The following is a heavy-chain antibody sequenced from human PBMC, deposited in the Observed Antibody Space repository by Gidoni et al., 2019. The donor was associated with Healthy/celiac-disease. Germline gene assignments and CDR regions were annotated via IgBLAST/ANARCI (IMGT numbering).Heavy chain of an antibody. CDR1: GFTFSGSA. D-gene: IGHD4-17*01. V-gene: IGHV3-73*01. J-gene: IGHJ4*02. CDR3: TSPAAVTVTTSY. Sequence: EVQLVESGGGLVQPGGSRKLSCAASGFTFSGSAMHWVRQASGKGLEWVGRIRSKANSYATAYAASVKGRFTISRDDSKNTAYLQMNSLKTEDTAVYYCTSPAAVTVTTSYWGQGTLVTVSS. CDR2: IRSKANSYAT.